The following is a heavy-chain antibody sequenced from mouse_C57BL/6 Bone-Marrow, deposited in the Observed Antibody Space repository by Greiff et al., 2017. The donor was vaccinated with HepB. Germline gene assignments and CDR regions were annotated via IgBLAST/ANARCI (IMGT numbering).Heavy chain of an antibody. CDR3: ARYRFITTVVEGYWYFDV. Sequence: EVQLQQSGPELVKPGASVKMSCKASGYTFTDYNMHWVKQSHGKSLEWIGYINPNNGGTSYNQKFKGKATLTVNKSSSTAYMELRSLTSEDSAVYYCARYRFITTVVEGYWYFDVWGTGTTVTVSS. D-gene: IGHD1-1*01. CDR1: GYTFTDYN. CDR2: INPNNGGT. V-gene: IGHV1-22*01. J-gene: IGHJ1*03.